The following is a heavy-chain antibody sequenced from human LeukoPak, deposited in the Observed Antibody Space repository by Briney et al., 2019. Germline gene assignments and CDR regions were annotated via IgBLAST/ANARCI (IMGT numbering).Heavy chain of an antibody. CDR1: GFTLSSYS. Sequence: GGSLRLSCAASGFTLSSYSIKWVSQAPGKGREWGSSIRSTSTYIYYADSVKGRFTISRDNARNSVSLQMNSLRAEDTAVYYCTRDQRAARPNLDYWGQGTLVTVSS. J-gene: IGHJ4*02. V-gene: IGHV3-21*01. CDR2: IRSTSTYI. D-gene: IGHD6-6*01. CDR3: TRDQRAARPNLDY.